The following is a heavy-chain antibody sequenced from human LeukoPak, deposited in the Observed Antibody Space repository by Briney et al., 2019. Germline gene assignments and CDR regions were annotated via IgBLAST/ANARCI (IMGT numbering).Heavy chain of an antibody. CDR1: GYTFTNYF. V-gene: IGHV1-46*01. CDR3: ARRYYDFWSGPTGKNWFDP. J-gene: IGHJ5*02. Sequence: ASVKVSCKASGYTFTNYFMHWVRQAPGQGLEWMGVINPSGGSTSYVQNFQGRVTMTRDTSISTAYMELSRLRSDDTAVYYCARRYYDFWSGPTGKNWFDPWGQGTLVTVSS. CDR2: INPSGGST. D-gene: IGHD3-3*01.